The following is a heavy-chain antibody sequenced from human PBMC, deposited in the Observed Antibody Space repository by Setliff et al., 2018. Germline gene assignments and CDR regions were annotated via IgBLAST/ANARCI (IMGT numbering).Heavy chain of an antibody. Sequence: PGGSLRLSCAGSGFTFNTYWMTWVRQAPGKGLEWVASITHDGSKTYILDSVKGRFTISRDNTKNSLYLQMNSLRGEDTAVYYCASQWELPGLDYWGQGTLVTVSS. CDR3: ASQWELPGLDY. D-gene: IGHD1-26*01. J-gene: IGHJ4*02. CDR1: GFTFNTYW. CDR2: ITHDGSKT. V-gene: IGHV3-7*01.